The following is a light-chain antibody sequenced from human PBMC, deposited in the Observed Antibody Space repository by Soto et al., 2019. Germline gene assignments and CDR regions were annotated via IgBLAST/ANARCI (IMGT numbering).Light chain of an antibody. V-gene: IGKV3-15*01. CDR1: QSVSSK. Sequence: EIVMTQSPATLSASPGERATLSCRASQSVSSKLAWYQQKPGQAPRLLIHGASTRATGIPGRFSGSGSVTEFTLAISSLQSEDFAIYYCQQYNNWPPTFGQRTKV. CDR2: GAS. CDR3: QQYNNWPPT. J-gene: IGKJ1*01.